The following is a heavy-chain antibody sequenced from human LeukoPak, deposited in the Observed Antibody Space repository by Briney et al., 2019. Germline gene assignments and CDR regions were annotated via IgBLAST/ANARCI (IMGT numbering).Heavy chain of an antibody. CDR2: IWYDGSNK. Sequence: GGSPRLSCAASGFTFSSYGMHWVRQAPGKGLEWVAVIWYDGSNKYYADSVKGRFTISRDNSKNTLYLQMNSLRAEDTAVYYCARGHIVVVTDNYYFDYWGQGTLVTVSS. CDR1: GFTFSSYG. D-gene: IGHD2-21*02. CDR3: ARGHIVVVTDNYYFDY. V-gene: IGHV3-33*01. J-gene: IGHJ4*02.